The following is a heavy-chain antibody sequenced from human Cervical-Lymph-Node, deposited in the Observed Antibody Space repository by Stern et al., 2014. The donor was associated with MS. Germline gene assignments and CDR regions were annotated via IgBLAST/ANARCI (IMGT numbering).Heavy chain of an antibody. V-gene: IGHV1-2*06. CDR1: GYSFSDFY. J-gene: IGHJ5*02. CDR2: INPKSGGT. D-gene: IGHD2/OR15-2a*01. Sequence: VQLEESGAEVKKPGASMKVSCKASGYSFSDFYIHWVRQAPGQGLEWMGRINPKSGGTKYAQKFRGRVAMTRDTSISTAYMELSRLKSDDTAVYYCTRGDLVIVSVVLGRFDPWGQGTLATVAS. CDR3: TRGDLVIVSVVLGRFDP.